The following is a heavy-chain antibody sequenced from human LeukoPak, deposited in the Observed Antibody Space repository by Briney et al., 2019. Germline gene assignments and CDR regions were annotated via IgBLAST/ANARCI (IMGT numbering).Heavy chain of an antibody. Sequence: GGALRLSCAASGVTFSSYWMHWVRQAPGKGLVWVSRINSDGSSTSYADSVKGRFTISRDNAKNTLYLQMNSLRAEDTAVYYCAREGYSSSAGFDYWGQGTLVTVSS. CDR1: GVTFSSYW. V-gene: IGHV3-74*01. J-gene: IGHJ4*02. D-gene: IGHD6-6*01. CDR2: INSDGSST. CDR3: AREGYSSSAGFDY.